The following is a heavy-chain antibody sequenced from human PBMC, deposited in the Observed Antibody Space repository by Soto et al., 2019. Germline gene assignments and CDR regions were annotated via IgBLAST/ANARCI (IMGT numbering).Heavy chain of an antibody. CDR2: VYYSGST. CDR3: ERRGGRATISYYFDY. Sequence: SETLSLTCTVSGGSVSSSSFYWGWVRQPPGKGLEWIGSVYYSGSTYYNPSLESRVTISVDKSKNQFSLKLMSLSAADTAVYYCERRGGRATISYYFDYWGQGALVTVSS. D-gene: IGHD3-16*01. J-gene: IGHJ4*02. V-gene: IGHV4-39*01. CDR1: GGSVSSSSFY.